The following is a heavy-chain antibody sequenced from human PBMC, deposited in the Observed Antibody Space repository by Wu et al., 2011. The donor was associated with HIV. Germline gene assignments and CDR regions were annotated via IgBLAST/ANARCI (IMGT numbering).Heavy chain of an antibody. CDR3: ARGTKTRETFILGELSSEEGDFDY. Sequence: QVQLVQSGPEVKKPGASVKLSCKASGFTFTSYHFNWVRQAPGQGLEWMGRISAYNGDRGYAQNFQGRVTMTTDASTGAAYMEMVNLRFEDTAVYYCARGTKTRETFILGELSSEEGDFDYWGQGTLVTVSS. J-gene: IGHJ4*02. D-gene: IGHD3-16*02. CDR2: ISAYNGDR. V-gene: IGHV1-18*01. CDR1: GFTFTSYH.